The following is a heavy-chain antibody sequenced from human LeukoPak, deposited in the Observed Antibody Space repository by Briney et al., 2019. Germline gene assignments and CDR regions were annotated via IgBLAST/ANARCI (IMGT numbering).Heavy chain of an antibody. CDR2: ISGSGGST. D-gene: IGHD3-3*01. CDR1: GFTFSSYA. Sequence: GGSLRLSRAASGFTFSSYAMSWVRQAPGKGLEWVSAISGSGGSTYYADSVKGRFTISRDNSKNTLYLQMNSLRAEDTAVYYCAKSSAYEYVRIFGVVIIQYYFDYWGQGTLVTVSS. CDR3: AKSSAYEYVRIFGVVIIQYYFDY. J-gene: IGHJ4*02. V-gene: IGHV3-23*01.